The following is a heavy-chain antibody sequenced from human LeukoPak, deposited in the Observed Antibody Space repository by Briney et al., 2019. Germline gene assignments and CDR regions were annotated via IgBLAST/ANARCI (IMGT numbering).Heavy chain of an antibody. V-gene: IGHV3-23*01. Sequence: GGSLRLSCVGSGFTLSSYAMSWVRQAPGKGLEWVSAISGSGTRTYYADSVKGRFTISRDNSKNTLYLQMNSLRAEDTAVYYCAKDVKYCSSASCSKYYYYYYGMDVWGQGTTVTVSS. CDR3: AKDVKYCSSASCSKYYYYYYGMDV. CDR1: GFTLSSYA. D-gene: IGHD2-2*01. J-gene: IGHJ6*02. CDR2: ISGSGTRT.